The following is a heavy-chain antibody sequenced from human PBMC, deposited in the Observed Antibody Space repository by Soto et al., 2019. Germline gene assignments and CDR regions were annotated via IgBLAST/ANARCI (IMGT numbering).Heavy chain of an antibody. V-gene: IGHV3-33*01. CDR2: IWNDGSHT. CDR1: GFTFSTYG. Sequence: QVQLVESGGGVVHPGRSLRLSCAASGFTFSTYGMHWVRQAPGKGLEWVAVIWNDGSHTYYAESVKGRFTISRDNSRNTLDLQMNTVRAEDTAVYFCARGYPIVGSTGELFDYWGQGTLVTVFS. J-gene: IGHJ4*02. CDR3: ARGYPIVGSTGELFDY. D-gene: IGHD1-26*01.